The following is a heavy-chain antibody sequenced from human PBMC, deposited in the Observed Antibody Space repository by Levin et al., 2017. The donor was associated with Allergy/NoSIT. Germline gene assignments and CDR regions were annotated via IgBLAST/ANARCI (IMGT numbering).Heavy chain of an antibody. V-gene: IGHV3-23*01. J-gene: IGHJ6*02. CDR1: GFTFSSYA. CDR3: AKGYSSGWYNYDYGMDG. D-gene: IGHD6-19*01. Sequence: GESLKISCAASGFTFSSYAMSWVRQAPGKGLEWVSAISGSGGSTYYADSVKGRFTISRDNSKNTLYLQMNSLRAEDTAVYYCAKGYSSGWYNYDYGMDGWGQGTTVTVSS. CDR2: ISGSGGST.